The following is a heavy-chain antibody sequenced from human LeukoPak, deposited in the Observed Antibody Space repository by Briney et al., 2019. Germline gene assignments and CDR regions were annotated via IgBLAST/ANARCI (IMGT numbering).Heavy chain of an antibody. J-gene: IGHJ4*02. CDR2: ISYDGNDK. Sequence: GGSLRLSCAASGFTFSSYWMTWVRQAPGKGLGWVAVISYDGNDKYYTDSVQGRFTISRDDSKNTLYLQMTSLRVEDTAVYYCVKDLSVSDWGQGTLVTVSS. V-gene: IGHV3-30*18. CDR1: GFTFSSYW. CDR3: VKDLSVSD. D-gene: IGHD3-10*01.